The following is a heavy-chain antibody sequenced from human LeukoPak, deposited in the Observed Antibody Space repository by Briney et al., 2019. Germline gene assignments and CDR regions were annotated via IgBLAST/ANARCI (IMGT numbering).Heavy chain of an antibody. CDR3: SKDPYYGSGGWFDP. V-gene: IGHV3-23*01. D-gene: IGHD3-10*01. CDR1: GFTFSSYA. CDR2: ISGSGGST. J-gene: IGHJ5*02. Sequence: GGSLRLSCAASGFTFSSYAMSWVRQAPGKGLEWVSAISGSGGSTYYADSVKGRFTISRDNSKNTLYLQMNSLRAEDTAVYYCSKDPYYGSGGWFDPWGQGTLVTVSS.